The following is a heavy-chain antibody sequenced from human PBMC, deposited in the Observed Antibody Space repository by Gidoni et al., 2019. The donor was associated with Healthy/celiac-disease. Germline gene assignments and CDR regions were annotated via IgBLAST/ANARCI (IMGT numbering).Heavy chain of an antibody. CDR3: AKALGGPSYGMDV. CDR1: GFTFSSYG. CDR2: ISYDGSNK. Sequence: QVQLVESGGGVVQPGRSLRLSCAASGFTFSSYGMHWVRQAPGKGLEWVAVISYDGSNKYYADSVKGRFTISRDNSKNTLYLQMNSLRAEDTAVYYCAKALGGPSYGMDVWGQGTTVTVSS. D-gene: IGHD3-3*01. V-gene: IGHV3-30*18. J-gene: IGHJ6*02.